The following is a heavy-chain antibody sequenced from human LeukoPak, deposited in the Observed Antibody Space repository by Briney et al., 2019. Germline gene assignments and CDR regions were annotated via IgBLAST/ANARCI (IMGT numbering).Heavy chain of an antibody. Sequence: EASVKVSCKASGGTFSIYAISWVRQAPGQGLEWMGGIIPIFGTANYAQKFQGRVTITADESTSTAYMELSSLRSEDTAVYYCASHITVAGTDNYYYYGMDVWGQGTTVTVSS. CDR2: IIPIFGTA. D-gene: IGHD6-19*01. CDR3: ASHITVAGTDNYYYYGMDV. V-gene: IGHV1-69*13. CDR1: GGTFSIYA. J-gene: IGHJ6*02.